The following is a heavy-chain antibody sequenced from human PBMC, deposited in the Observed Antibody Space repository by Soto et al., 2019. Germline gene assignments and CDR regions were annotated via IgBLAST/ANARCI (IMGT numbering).Heavy chain of an antibody. CDR1: GGSISTYY. D-gene: IGHD5-12*01. V-gene: IGHV4-59*01. CDR2: INYSGST. CDR3: ARVMGGGYDSFYYDAMYV. J-gene: IGHJ6*02. Sequence: SETLSLTCTVSGGSISTYYWSWIRQPPGKGLEWLGYINYSGSTNYNPSLKSPVTISVDTSKNQFSLKLRSVTAADTAVYYCARVMGGGYDSFYYDAMYVWGQGTTVTVS.